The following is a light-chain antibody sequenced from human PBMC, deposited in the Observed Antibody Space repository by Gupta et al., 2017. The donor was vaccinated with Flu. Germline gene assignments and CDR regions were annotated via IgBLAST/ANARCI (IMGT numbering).Light chain of an antibody. J-gene: IGKJ1*01. CDR3: QQDKYWTRT. V-gene: IGKV3-15*01. CDR1: QSVGDS. Sequence: EIVLTQSPATLSVSPGERATLSCRASQSVGDSVAWYQQNAGQAPRLLIYRASSRATDIPARFSGSGSGTAFTLTISSLQSEDFAFYYCQQDKYWTRTFGQGTRLEIK. CDR2: RAS.